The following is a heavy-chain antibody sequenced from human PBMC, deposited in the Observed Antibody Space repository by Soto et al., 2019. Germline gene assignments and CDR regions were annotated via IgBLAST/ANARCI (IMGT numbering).Heavy chain of an antibody. CDR2: IYWDDDK. Sequence: SGPTLVNPTETLTLTCTFSGFSLTSPGMCVSWIRQPPGKALEWLALIYWDDDKRYSPSLKDRLAISKDTSSNQVVLTITNIDPGDSATYFCAHAGDYDLLTFDHWGPGTLVPVSS. V-gene: IGHV2-5*08. CDR3: AHAGDYDLLTFDH. J-gene: IGHJ4*02. D-gene: IGHD4-17*01. CDR1: GFSLTSPGMC.